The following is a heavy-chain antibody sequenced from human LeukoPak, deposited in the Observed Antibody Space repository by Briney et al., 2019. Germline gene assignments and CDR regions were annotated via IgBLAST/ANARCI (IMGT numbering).Heavy chain of an antibody. CDR2: IYYSGST. V-gene: IGHV4-30-4*01. Sequence: SQTLSLTCTVSGGSISSGDYCWSWIRQPPGKGLEWIGYIYYSGSTYYTPSLKSRVTISVDTSKNQFSLKLSSVTAADTAVYYCARARYGDHPYYYYYMDVWGKGTTVTVSS. D-gene: IGHD4-17*01. J-gene: IGHJ6*03. CDR3: ARARYGDHPYYYYYMDV. CDR1: GGSISSGDYC.